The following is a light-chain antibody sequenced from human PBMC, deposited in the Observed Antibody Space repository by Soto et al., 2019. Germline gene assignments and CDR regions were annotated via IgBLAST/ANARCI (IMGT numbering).Light chain of an antibody. J-gene: IGKJ5*01. Sequence: EIVLTQSPDTLSLSPGESATLSCRASQSVRSSYLAWYQQTPGQTPRLLIYGASSRATGIPDRFSGSGSGTDFTLTINSLQPEDFATYYCLQHDSFPPTFGQGTRLEIK. CDR2: GAS. V-gene: IGKV3-20*01. CDR3: LQHDSFPPT. CDR1: QSVRSSY.